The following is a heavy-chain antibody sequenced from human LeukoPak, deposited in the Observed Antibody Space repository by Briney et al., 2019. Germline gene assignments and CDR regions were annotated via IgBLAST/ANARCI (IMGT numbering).Heavy chain of an antibody. J-gene: IGHJ4*02. CDR1: GYTFTGYY. CDR3: ARGASLSVFRSFDY. D-gene: IGHD3-16*02. Sequence: ASVKVSCKASGYTFTGYYMHWVRQAPGQGLEWMGWINPNSGGTNYAQKFQGRVTMTRDTSISTAYMELSRLRSDDTAVYYCARGASLSVFRSFDYWGQGTLVTVSS. V-gene: IGHV1-2*02. CDR2: INPNSGGT.